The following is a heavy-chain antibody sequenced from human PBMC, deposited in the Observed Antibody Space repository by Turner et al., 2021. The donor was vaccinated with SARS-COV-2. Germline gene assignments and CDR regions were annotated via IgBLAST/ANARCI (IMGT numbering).Heavy chain of an antibody. V-gene: IGHV3-30*18. J-gene: IGHJ4*02. Sequence: QVQLVESGGGVVQPGRSLRFSCAASGFTFSSYGMHWVRQAPGKGLEWVAVILYDGSNKYYADSVKGRFTISRDNSKNTLYLQMNSLRAEDTAVYYCAKDGAPFLLYFGEPTFYFDYWGQGTLVTVSS. CDR3: AKDGAPFLLYFGEPTFYFDY. D-gene: IGHD3-10*01. CDR1: GFTFSSYG. CDR2: ILYDGSNK.